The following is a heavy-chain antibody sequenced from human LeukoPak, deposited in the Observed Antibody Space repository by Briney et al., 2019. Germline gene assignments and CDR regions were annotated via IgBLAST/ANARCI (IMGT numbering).Heavy chain of an antibody. D-gene: IGHD4-17*01. V-gene: IGHV4-59*12. J-gene: IGHJ3*02. Sequence: PSETLSLTCTVSGGSISSYYWSWIRQPPGKGLEWIGYIYYSGSTNYNPSLKSRVTISVDTSKNQFSLKLSSVTAADTAVYYCARDHTTVTTAFDIWGQGTMVTVSS. CDR2: IYYSGST. CDR1: GGSISSYY. CDR3: ARDHTTVTTAFDI.